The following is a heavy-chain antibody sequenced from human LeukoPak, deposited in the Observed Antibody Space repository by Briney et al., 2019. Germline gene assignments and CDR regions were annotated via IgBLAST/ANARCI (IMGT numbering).Heavy chain of an antibody. CDR3: ARGAELHLGVYYGMDV. V-gene: IGHV3-33*01. CDR1: GFTFSSYG. Sequence: GRSLRLSCAASGFTFSSYGMHWVRQAPGKGLERVSVIWYDGSNTYYADSVKGRFTISRDNSKNTLYLQMNSLRAEDTAVYYCARGAELHLGVYYGMDVWGQGTTVTVSS. CDR2: IWYDGSNT. D-gene: IGHD3-10*01. J-gene: IGHJ6*02.